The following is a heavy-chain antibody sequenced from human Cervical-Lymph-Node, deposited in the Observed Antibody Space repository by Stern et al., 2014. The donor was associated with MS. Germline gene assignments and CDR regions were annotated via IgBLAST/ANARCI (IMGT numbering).Heavy chain of an antibody. J-gene: IGHJ4*02. CDR2: SIPIFGTG. CDR3: ARGGGFCSSTSCYDY. D-gene: IGHD2-2*01. V-gene: IGHV1-69*01. Sequence: QVQLVQSGAEVKKPGSSVKVSCKVSGDTVTTYGISWVRQAPGQGLEWMGGSIPIFGTGNYALKFQGRVTITADESTSTAYMELSSLRSDDTAVYFCARGGGFCSSTSCYDYWGQGTQVTVSS. CDR1: GDTVTTYG.